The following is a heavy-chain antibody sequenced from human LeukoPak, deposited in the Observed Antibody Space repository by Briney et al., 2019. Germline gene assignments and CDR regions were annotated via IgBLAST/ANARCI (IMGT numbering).Heavy chain of an antibody. CDR1: GFTFSSYG. CDR2: FSESSGSA. J-gene: IGHJ4*02. V-gene: IGHV3-23*01. D-gene: IGHD6-13*01. Sequence: PGGSLRLSCAASGFTFSSYGMHWVRQAPGKGLEWISTFSESSGSAHSADSVKGRFTISRDISKNTLYLQMNSLRAEDTAVYYCARDPSRSWWGYFDYWGQGALVTVSS. CDR3: ARDPSRSWWGYFDY.